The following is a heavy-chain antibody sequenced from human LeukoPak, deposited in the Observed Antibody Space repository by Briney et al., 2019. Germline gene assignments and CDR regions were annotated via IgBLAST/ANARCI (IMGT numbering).Heavy chain of an antibody. CDR1: GGTFSNYA. CDR2: IIPIFGTA. J-gene: IGHJ3*02. V-gene: IGHV1-69*05. Sequence: PEASVMVSCKASGGTFSNYAISWVRQAPGQGLEWMGGIIPIFGTANYAQKFQGRVTITTNEPTSTVYIEVSSMRFEDTAVYYCAKDRARSSWSRDAFDIWGQETVVTVSS. D-gene: IGHD6-13*01. CDR3: AKDRARSSWSRDAFDI.